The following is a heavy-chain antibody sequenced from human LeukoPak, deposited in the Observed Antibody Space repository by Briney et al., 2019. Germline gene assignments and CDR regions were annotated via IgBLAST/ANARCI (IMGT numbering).Heavy chain of an antibody. V-gene: IGHV3-53*01. CDR1: GFTISSNY. CDR2: IYSGGYT. CDR3: ARQRSYYDSSGPYFDY. J-gene: IGHJ4*02. Sequence: GRSLRLSCAASGFTISSNYMSWVRQGPGKGLEWVSLIYSGGYTYYADSVKGRFTISRDNSKNTLYLQMNSLRGEDTAVYYCARQRSYYDSSGPYFDYWGQGTLVTVSS. D-gene: IGHD3-22*01.